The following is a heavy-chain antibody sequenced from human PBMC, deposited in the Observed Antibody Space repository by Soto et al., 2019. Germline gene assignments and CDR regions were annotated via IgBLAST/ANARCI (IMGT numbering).Heavy chain of an antibody. CDR1: AYKFTTYF. CDR2: IHPSGDT. CDR3: VRGYCTTSPCSGDFQF. V-gene: IGHV1-46*01. Sequence: ASVKVSGKASAYKFTTYFIHWVRQAPGQGLEWMGMIHPSGDTGYAQKFRGRVTMTIDTSTTTAYMELRNLTSEDTAVYFSVRGYCTTSPCSGDFQFWGQGTLVTVS. J-gene: IGHJ1*01. D-gene: IGHD2-15*01.